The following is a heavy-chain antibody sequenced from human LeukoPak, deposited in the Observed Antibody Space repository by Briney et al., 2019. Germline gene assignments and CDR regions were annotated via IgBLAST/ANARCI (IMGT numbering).Heavy chain of an antibody. J-gene: IGHJ3*01. CDR2: INPNSGGT. Sequence: ASVKVSCKVSGYTFTYYYIHWVRQAPGQGLEWMGWINPNSGGTNYAQKCQGRVTMTRDTSINTAYMELTRLRSDDTNLYYCARERNYGDYGNAFDVWGQGTKVTVSS. CDR1: GYTFTYYY. D-gene: IGHD4-17*01. CDR3: ARERNYGDYGNAFDV. V-gene: IGHV1-2*02.